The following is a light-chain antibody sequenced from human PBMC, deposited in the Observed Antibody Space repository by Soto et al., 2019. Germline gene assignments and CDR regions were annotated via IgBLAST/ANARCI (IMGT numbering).Light chain of an antibody. J-gene: IGKJ2*01. Sequence: EIVMTQSPATLSVSPGERVTLSCRASQSVSSNLAWYQQKPGQAPRLLIYGASTRATGIPVRSSGSGSGTEFTLTISSLRSEDFAVYFCHQYNNWPPYTFGQGTKVDIK. V-gene: IGKV3-15*01. CDR2: GAS. CDR3: HQYNNWPPYT. CDR1: QSVSSN.